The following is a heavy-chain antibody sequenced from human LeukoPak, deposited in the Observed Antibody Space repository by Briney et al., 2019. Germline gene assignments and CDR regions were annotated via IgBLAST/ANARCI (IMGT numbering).Heavy chain of an antibody. J-gene: IGHJ4*02. Sequence: SSETLSLTCTVSGGSISSSSYYWGWIRQPPGKGLEWIGSIYYSGSTYYNPSLKSRVTISVGTSKNQFSLKLSSVTAADTAVYYCASQIVVVPAAIVHHFDYWGQGTLVTVSS. V-gene: IGHV4-39*01. CDR3: ASQIVVVPAAIVHHFDY. D-gene: IGHD2-2*01. CDR2: IYYSGST. CDR1: GGSISSSSYY.